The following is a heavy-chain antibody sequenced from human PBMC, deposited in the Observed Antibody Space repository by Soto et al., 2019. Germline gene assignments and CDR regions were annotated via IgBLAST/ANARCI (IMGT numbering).Heavy chain of an antibody. J-gene: IGHJ4*02. CDR2: FSGGGGST. CDR3: AKDVEKRMYSSGSFDY. D-gene: IGHD6-19*01. V-gene: IGHV3-23*01. Sequence: PGGSLRLSCAASGFTFSSYAMSWVRQAPGKGLEWVSAFSGGGGSTFYVDSVKGRFTISRDNSKNTVFLQMNSLRAEDTAVYYCAKDVEKRMYSSGSFDYWGQGTLVTVSS. CDR1: GFTFSSYA.